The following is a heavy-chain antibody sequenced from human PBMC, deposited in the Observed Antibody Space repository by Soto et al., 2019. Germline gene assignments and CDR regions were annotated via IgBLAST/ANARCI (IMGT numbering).Heavy chain of an antibody. J-gene: IGHJ6*02. Sequence: GGSLRLSCAASGFTFSGSAMHWVRQASGKGLEWVGRIRSKANSYATAYAASVKGRFTISRDDSKNTAYLQMNSLKTEDTAVYYCSGHCIAAAGTPYYYYYGMEVWGQETTVTVSS. CDR3: SGHCIAAAGTPYYYYYGMEV. CDR2: IRSKANSYAT. CDR1: GFTFSGSA. V-gene: IGHV3-73*01. D-gene: IGHD6-13*01.